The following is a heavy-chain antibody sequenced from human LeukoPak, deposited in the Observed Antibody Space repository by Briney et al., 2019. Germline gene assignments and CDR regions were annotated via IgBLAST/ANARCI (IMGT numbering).Heavy chain of an antibody. D-gene: IGHD6-6*01. CDR2: IGAYNGNT. V-gene: IGHV1-18*01. CDR1: GYTVTNYG. CDR3: ARDRRSSSSNSILFDY. Sequence: ASVKVSCKASGYTVTNYGVSWVRQAPGQGLEWMGWIGAYNGNTNYAQKLQGRVTMTTDTSTSTAYMELRSLRSDDTAVYYCARDRRSSSSNSILFDYWGQGTVVTVSS. J-gene: IGHJ4*02.